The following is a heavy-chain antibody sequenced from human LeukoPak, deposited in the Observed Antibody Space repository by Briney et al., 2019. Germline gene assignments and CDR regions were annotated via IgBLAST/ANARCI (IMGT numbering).Heavy chain of an antibody. J-gene: IGHJ4*02. V-gene: IGHV4-38-2*01. CDR1: GYSISSGYY. CDR2: IYHSGST. CDR3: ARHEAEMATILGGY. Sequence: SETLSLTCAVSGYSISSGYYWGWIRQPPGKGLEWIGSIYHSGSTFYNPSLKSRVTISVHTSKNQSTLRLSSVTAADTAVYYCARHEAEMATILGGYWGQGTLVTVSS. D-gene: IGHD5-24*01.